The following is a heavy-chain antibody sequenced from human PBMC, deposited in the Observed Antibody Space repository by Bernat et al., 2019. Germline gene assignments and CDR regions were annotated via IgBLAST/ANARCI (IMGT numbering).Heavy chain of an antibody. CDR2: TYYRSKWYN. J-gene: IGHJ4*02. Sequence: QVQLQQSGPGLVKPSQTLSLTCAISGDSVSSNSAAWNWIRQSPSRGLEWLGRTYYRSKWYNDYAVSVKSRITINPDTSKNQFSLQLNSVTPEDTAVYYYARDRFSAVAGNKRSFDYWGQGTLVTVSS. D-gene: IGHD6-19*01. V-gene: IGHV6-1*01. CDR3: ARDRFSAVAGNKRSFDY. CDR1: GDSVSSNSAA.